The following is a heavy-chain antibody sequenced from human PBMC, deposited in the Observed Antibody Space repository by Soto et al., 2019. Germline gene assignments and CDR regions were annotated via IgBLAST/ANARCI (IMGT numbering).Heavy chain of an antibody. CDR2: ISINGGST. CDR1: GFTFSIYA. J-gene: IGHJ4*02. CDR3: VKGEYYYDSSGYYPFDY. V-gene: IGHV3-64D*06. D-gene: IGHD3-22*01. Sequence: GGSLRLSCSASGFTFSIYAMHWVRQAPGKGLEYVSSISINGGSTHYADSVKGRFTISRDNSKNTQYLQMSSLRADDTALYYCVKGEYYYDSSGYYPFDYCGQGTLVTV.